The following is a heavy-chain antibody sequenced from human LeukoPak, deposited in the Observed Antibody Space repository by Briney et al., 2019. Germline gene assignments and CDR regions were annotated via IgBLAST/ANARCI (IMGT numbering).Heavy chain of an antibody. J-gene: IGHJ5*02. CDR1: GDSISSRSYF. D-gene: IGHD1-1*01. CDR2: MSYSGRT. CDR3: VRDCSTSDDDNFFDP. Sequence: SETLSLTCTVSGDSISSRSYFWGWIRQPPGKGLEWIVSMSYSGRTYYRRSLSSRVSISMDTSRNQFSLKLSSVTAADTAVYFCVRDCSTSDDDNFFDPWGQGTLVTVSS. V-gene: IGHV4-39*07.